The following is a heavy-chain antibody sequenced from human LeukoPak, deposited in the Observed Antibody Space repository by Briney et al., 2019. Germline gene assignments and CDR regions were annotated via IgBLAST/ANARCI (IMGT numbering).Heavy chain of an antibody. CDR1: GLTVSSND. Sequence: GGSLRLSCAASGLTVSSNDMSWVRQAPGKGLEWVSVFYSGGSAYYADSVKGRFTISRDNSKNTLFLQMNSLRAEDTAIYYCGKDISSYDYDQLPATTDSWGQGTLVTVSS. CDR2: FYSGGSA. D-gene: IGHD5-18*01. V-gene: IGHV3-53*01. CDR3: GKDISSYDYDQLPATTDS. J-gene: IGHJ5*01.